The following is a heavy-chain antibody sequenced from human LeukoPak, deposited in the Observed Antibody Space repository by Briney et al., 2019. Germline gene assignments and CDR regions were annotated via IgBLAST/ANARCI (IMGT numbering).Heavy chain of an antibody. CDR3: ARGYDFWSGYLDGENWFDP. J-gene: IGHJ5*02. Sequence: GGSLRLSYAASGFTFSSYSMNWFRQAPGKGLEWVSSISSSSSYIYYADSVKGRFTISRDNAKNSLYLQMNSLRAEDTAVYYCARGYDFWSGYLDGENWFDPWGQGTLVTVSS. V-gene: IGHV3-21*01. CDR1: GFTFSSYS. D-gene: IGHD3-3*01. CDR2: ISSSSSYI.